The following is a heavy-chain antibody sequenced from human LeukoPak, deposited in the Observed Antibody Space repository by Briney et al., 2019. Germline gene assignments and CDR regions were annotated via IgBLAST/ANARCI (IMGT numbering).Heavy chain of an antibody. CDR2: ISAYNGNT. Sequence: ASVKVSCKASGYTFTSYGISWVRQAPGQGLEWMGWISAYNGNTNYAQKLQARVTMTTDTSTSTAYMELRSLRSDDTAVYYCARDKKSSTVVTTRRLDYWGQGTLVTVSS. CDR3: ARDKKSSTVVTTRRLDY. D-gene: IGHD4-23*01. CDR1: GYTFTSYG. J-gene: IGHJ4*02. V-gene: IGHV1-18*01.